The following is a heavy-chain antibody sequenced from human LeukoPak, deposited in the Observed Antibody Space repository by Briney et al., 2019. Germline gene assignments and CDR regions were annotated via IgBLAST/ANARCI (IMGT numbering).Heavy chain of an antibody. CDR2: IYNSGST. CDR3: AREFWGTAMRSYYFDY. Sequence: SETLSLTCSVSGGSISTYYWNWIRQPAGKGLEWIGRIYNSGSTNYNPSLKSRVTMSVDTSTNQFSLNLSSVTAADTAVYYCAREFWGTAMRSYYFDYWGQGTLVTVSS. CDR1: GGSISTYY. V-gene: IGHV4-4*07. J-gene: IGHJ4*02. D-gene: IGHD5-18*01.